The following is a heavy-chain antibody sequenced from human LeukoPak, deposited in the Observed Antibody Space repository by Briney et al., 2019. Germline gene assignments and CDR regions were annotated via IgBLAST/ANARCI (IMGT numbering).Heavy chain of an antibody. Sequence: ASVKVSCKASGYTFTGYYMHWVRQAPGQGLEWMGWINPNSGGTNYAQKFQGRVTMTRDTSISTAYMELSRLRSDDTAVYYCARDPRRGYSGRDWFDPWGQGTLVTVSS. CDR3: ARDPRRGYSGRDWFDP. CDR1: GYTFTGYY. V-gene: IGHV1-2*02. D-gene: IGHD5-12*01. J-gene: IGHJ5*02. CDR2: INPNSGGT.